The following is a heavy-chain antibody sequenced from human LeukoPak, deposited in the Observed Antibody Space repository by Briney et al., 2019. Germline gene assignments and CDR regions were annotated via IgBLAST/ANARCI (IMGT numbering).Heavy chain of an antibody. CDR1: GGSISSSSYY. J-gene: IGHJ5*02. V-gene: IGHV4-39*07. CDR3: ARAHIVVVPAASNWFDP. CDR2: IYYSGST. Sequence: SETLSLTCTVSGGSISSSSYYWGWIRQPPGKGLEWIGSIYYSGSTYYNPSLKSRVTISVDTSKNQFSLKLSSVTAADTAVYYCARAHIVVVPAASNWFDPWGQGTLVTVSS. D-gene: IGHD2-2*01.